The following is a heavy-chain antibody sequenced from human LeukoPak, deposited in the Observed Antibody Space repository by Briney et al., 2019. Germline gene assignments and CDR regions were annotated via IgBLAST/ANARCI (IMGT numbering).Heavy chain of an antibody. CDR2: IIPIFGTA. CDR1: GGTFSSYA. V-gene: IGHV1-69*13. CDR3: ARKSVRYSGSYPSYHFDY. D-gene: IGHD1-26*01. Sequence: SVKVSCKASGGTFSSYAISWVRQAPGQGLEWMGGIIPIFGTANYAQKFQGRVTITADESTSTAYMELSSLRSEDTAVYYCARKSVRYSGSYPSYHFDYWGQGTLVTVSS. J-gene: IGHJ4*02.